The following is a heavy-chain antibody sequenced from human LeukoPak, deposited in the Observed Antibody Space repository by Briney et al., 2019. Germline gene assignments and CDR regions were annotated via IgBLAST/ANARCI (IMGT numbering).Heavy chain of an antibody. CDR2: MNPNSGNT. CDR1: GYTFTSYD. V-gene: IGHV1-8*01. D-gene: IGHD2-2*02. CDR3: ARGYCSSTSCYTENWFDP. J-gene: IGHJ5*02. Sequence: ASVKVSCKASGYTFTSYDINWVRQATGQGLEWVGWMNPNSGNTGYAQKFQGRVTMTRNTSISTAYMELSSLRSEDTAVYYCARGYCSSTSCYTENWFDPWGQGTLVTVSS.